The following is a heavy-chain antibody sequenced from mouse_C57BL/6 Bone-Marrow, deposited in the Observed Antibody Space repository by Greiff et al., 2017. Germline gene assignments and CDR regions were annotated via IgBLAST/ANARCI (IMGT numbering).Heavy chain of an antibody. CDR3: AIISYDYDGFAY. CDR1: GYTFTSYW. V-gene: IGHV1-69*01. Sequence: QVQLQQPGAELVMPGASVKLSCKASGYTFTSYWMHWVKQRPGQGLEWIGEIDPSDSYTNYNQKFKGKSTLTVDKSSSTAYMQLISLTSEDSAVYYCAIISYDYDGFAYWGQGTLVTVSA. D-gene: IGHD2-4*01. CDR2: IDPSDSYT. J-gene: IGHJ3*01.